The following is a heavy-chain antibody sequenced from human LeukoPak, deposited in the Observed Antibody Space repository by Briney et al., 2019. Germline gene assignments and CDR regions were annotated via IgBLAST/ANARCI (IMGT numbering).Heavy chain of an antibody. D-gene: IGHD3-22*01. CDR2: ISTSNGNT. V-gene: IGHV1-18*04. Sequence: ASVKLSCKTSGYSFSGFGIRWVRQAPGQGLEWMGWISTSNGNTYYAQKFQGRVTLTTDTSTSTAYMELRSLRSDDTAVYYCERQWRHDSNVLPDYWGQGTLVIVSS. CDR1: GYSFSGFG. CDR3: ERQWRHDSNVLPDY. J-gene: IGHJ4*02.